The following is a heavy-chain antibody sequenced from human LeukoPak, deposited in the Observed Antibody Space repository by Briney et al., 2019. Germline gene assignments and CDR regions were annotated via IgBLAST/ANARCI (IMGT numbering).Heavy chain of an antibody. D-gene: IGHD5-18*01. J-gene: IGHJ4*02. Sequence: PGGSLRLSCAATGFTFSSYAMHWVRQAPGRGLEWVAVISYDGSNKYYADSVKGRFTISRDNSKNTLYLQMNSLRAEDTAVYYCARSREYSYGHDFDYWAREPWSPSPQ. CDR2: ISYDGSNK. CDR3: ARSREYSYGHDFDY. V-gene: IGHV3-30-3*01. CDR1: GFTFSSYA.